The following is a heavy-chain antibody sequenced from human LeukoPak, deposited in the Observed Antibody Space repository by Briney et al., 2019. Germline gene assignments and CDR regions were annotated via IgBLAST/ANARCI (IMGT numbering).Heavy chain of an antibody. V-gene: IGHV3-21*01. CDR2: ISSSSSYI. D-gene: IGHD4-17*01. J-gene: IGHJ6*02. CDR3: ARDGADYGDSHDNDGMDV. Sequence: GGSLRLSCAASGFTFSSYSMNWVRQAPGKGLEWVSSISSSSSYIYYADSVKGRFTISRDNAKNSLYLQMNSLRAEDTAVYYCARDGADYGDSHDNDGMDVWGQGTTVTVSS. CDR1: GFTFSSYS.